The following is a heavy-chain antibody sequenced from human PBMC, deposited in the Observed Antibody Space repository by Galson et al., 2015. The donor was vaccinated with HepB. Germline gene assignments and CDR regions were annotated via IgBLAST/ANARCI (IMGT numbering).Heavy chain of an antibody. D-gene: IGHD3-10*01. J-gene: IGHJ4*02. V-gene: IGHV5-10-1*01. CDR2: IDPSDSYT. CDR1: GYTFTAFW. CDR3: ASRHSYFRSGGWYNVADY. Sequence: QSGAEVKKPGESLRISCKGSGYTFTAFWISWVRQIPGKGLEWMGRIDPSDSYTDYSPSFQGHVSMSVDKSTTTAYLQWSSLKASDTAMYYCASRHSYFRSGGWYNVADYWGQGTLVSVSS.